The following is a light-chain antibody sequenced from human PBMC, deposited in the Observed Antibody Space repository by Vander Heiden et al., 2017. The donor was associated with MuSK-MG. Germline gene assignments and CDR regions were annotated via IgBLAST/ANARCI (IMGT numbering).Light chain of an antibody. CDR1: QSVLYSSNNKNY. V-gene: IGKV4-1*01. CDR3: QQYDTTPIT. Sequence: DIVMTQSPDSLAVSLGERATINCKSSQSVLYSSNNKNYLAWYQQKPGQPPKLLIYWASTRQSGVPDRFSGSDSGTDFTLTISSLQAEDVAVYYCQQYDTTPITFGQGTRLEMK. J-gene: IGKJ5*01. CDR2: WAS.